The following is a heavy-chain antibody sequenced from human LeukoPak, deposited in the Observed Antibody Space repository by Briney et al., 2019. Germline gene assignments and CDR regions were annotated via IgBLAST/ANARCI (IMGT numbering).Heavy chain of an antibody. CDR1: GFAFSSYW. D-gene: IGHD1-26*01. V-gene: IGHV3-7*01. CDR2: IKEDGSEE. Sequence: GGSLRLSCTASGFAFSSYWMSWVRQAPGKGLEWVANIKEDGSEEHYVDSVQGRFTISRDNAKNSLYLQMNSLRVEDTAVYYCAREEVDPISFYYYYMDVWGKGTTVTVSS. J-gene: IGHJ6*03. CDR3: AREEVDPISFYYYYMDV.